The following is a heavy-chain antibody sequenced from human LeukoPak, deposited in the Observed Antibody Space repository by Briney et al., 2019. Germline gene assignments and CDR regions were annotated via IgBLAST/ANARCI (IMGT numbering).Heavy chain of an antibody. J-gene: IGHJ4*02. Sequence: SVKVSCKASGGTFSSYAISWVRQAPGQALEWMGGIIPIFGTANYAQKFQGRVTITADESTSTAYMELSSLRSEDTAVYYCASDTRGYFDYWGQGTLVTVSS. D-gene: IGHD3-10*01. CDR2: IIPIFGTA. CDR1: GGTFSSYA. V-gene: IGHV1-69*13. CDR3: ASDTRGYFDY.